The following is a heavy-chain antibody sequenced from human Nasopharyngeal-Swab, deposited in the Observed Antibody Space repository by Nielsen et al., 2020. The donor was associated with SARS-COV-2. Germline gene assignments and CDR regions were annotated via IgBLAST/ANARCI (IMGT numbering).Heavy chain of an antibody. CDR3: ARDGDRRERWLQFLDY. D-gene: IGHD5-24*01. CDR1: GGTFSSYA. Sequence: SVKVSCKASGGTFSSYAINWVRQAPGQGLEWMGGIIPIFGTANYAQKFQGRVTITADESTSTAYMELSSLRSEDTAVYYCARDGDRRERWLQFLDYWGQGTLITVSS. CDR2: IIPIFGTA. J-gene: IGHJ4*02. V-gene: IGHV1-69*13.